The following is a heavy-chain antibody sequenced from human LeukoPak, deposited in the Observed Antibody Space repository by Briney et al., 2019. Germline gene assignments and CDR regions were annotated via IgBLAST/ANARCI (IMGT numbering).Heavy chain of an antibody. CDR1: GFTFSSYA. Sequence: PGGPLRLSCAASGFTFSSYAMHWVRQAPGKGLEWVAVISYDGSNKYYADSVKGRFTISRDNSKNTLYLQMNSLRAEDTAVYYCARDLSPVVVAAFDYWGQGTLVTVSS. CDR2: ISYDGSNK. V-gene: IGHV3-30-3*01. CDR3: ARDLSPVVVAAFDY. D-gene: IGHD2-15*01. J-gene: IGHJ4*02.